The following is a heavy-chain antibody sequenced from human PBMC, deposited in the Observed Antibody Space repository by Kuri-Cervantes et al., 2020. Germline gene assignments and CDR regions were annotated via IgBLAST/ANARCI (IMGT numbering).Heavy chain of an antibody. Sequence: SLKISCAASGFTFSSYGMHWVRQAPGKGLEWVAVIWYDGSNKYYADSVKGRFTVSRDNSKNTLYLQMNSLRAEDTAVYYCARDKGIYDPSGVRGYYFDYWGQGTLVTVSS. CDR2: IWYDGSNK. V-gene: IGHV3-33*01. J-gene: IGHJ4*02. CDR1: GFTFSSYG. CDR3: ARDKGIYDPSGVRGYYFDY. D-gene: IGHD3-22*01.